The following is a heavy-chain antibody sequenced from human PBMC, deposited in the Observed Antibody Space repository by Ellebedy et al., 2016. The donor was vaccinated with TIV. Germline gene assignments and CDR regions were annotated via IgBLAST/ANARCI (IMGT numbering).Heavy chain of an antibody. CDR2: ISTSSTTI. J-gene: IGHJ4*02. CDR1: GFTFSDYT. Sequence: PGGSLRLSCAASGFTFSDYTMNWARQAPGKGLEWVSYISTSSTTIYYADSVKGRFTISRDNAKTSLYLQMNSLRAEDTAVYYCARWAMVRGVNWGQGTLVTVSS. D-gene: IGHD3-10*01. CDR3: ARWAMVRGVN. V-gene: IGHV3-48*04.